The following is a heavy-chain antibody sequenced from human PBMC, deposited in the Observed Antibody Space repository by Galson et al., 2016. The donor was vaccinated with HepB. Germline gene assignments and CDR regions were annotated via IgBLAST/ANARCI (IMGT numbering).Heavy chain of an antibody. V-gene: IGHV3-33*06. D-gene: IGHD3-10*01. Sequence: SLRLSCAASGFTFSDYAMHWVRQAPGKGLEWVAVIWYSGSKDYYADSVKGRFTISRDNSRNALYLQLSSLRAEDTAFYYCAKDSGSHYAYYFDYWGQGTLVTVSS. CDR3: AKDSGSHYAYYFDY. J-gene: IGHJ4*02. CDR2: IWYSGSKD. CDR1: GFTFSDYA.